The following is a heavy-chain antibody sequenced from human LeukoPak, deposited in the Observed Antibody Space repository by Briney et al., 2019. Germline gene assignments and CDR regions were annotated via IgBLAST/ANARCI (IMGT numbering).Heavy chain of an antibody. Sequence: PSETLSLTCAVSGGSISSNNWRSWVRQPPGKGLEWIGEIYHSGSTNYNPSLKSRVTISVDKSKNQFSLKLSSVTAADTAVYYCARARGGYCTNGVCRPFDYWGQGTLVTVSS. CDR3: ARARGGYCTNGVCRPFDY. CDR1: GGSISSNNW. D-gene: IGHD2-8*01. CDR2: IYHSGST. V-gene: IGHV4-4*02. J-gene: IGHJ4*02.